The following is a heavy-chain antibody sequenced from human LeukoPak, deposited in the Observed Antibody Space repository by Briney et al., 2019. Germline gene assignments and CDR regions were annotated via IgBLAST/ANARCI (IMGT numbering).Heavy chain of an antibody. CDR3: AKDQGRSYYDISGYSNPFDY. Sequence: GGSLRLSCAASGFTFSSYWMHWVRQAPGKGLVWVSRINSDGSSTSYADSVKGRFTISRDNAKNTLYLQMNSLRAEDTAVYYCAKDQGRSYYDISGYSNPFDYWGQGTLVTVSS. D-gene: IGHD3-22*01. CDR2: INSDGSST. V-gene: IGHV3-74*01. J-gene: IGHJ4*02. CDR1: GFTFSSYW.